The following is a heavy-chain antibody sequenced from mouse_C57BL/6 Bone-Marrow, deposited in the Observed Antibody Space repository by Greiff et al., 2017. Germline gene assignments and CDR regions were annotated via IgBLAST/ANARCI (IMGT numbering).Heavy chain of an antibody. CDR3: ALIYDGYPYYFDY. CDR2: IYPGSGST. V-gene: IGHV1-55*01. Sequence: QVQLQQSGAELVKPGASVKMSCKASGYTFTSYWITWVKQRPGQGLEWIGDIYPGSGSTNYNEKFKSKATLTVDTSSSTAYMQLSSLTSEDSAVYYCALIYDGYPYYFDYWGQGTTLTVSS. J-gene: IGHJ2*01. CDR1: GYTFTSYW. D-gene: IGHD2-3*01.